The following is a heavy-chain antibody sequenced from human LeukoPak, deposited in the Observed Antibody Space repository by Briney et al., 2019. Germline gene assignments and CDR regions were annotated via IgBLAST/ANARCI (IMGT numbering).Heavy chain of an antibody. CDR3: ARQYSYDSRYFDY. J-gene: IGHJ4*02. D-gene: IGHD5-18*01. CDR2: ISSSGGTI. Sequence: GSLSPSLAAPGFPLKSYEINWVRPAPGRGPEWVSYISSSGGTIYYADSVKGRFTISRDNAKNSLYLQMNSLRAEDTAVYYCARQYSYDSRYFDYWGQGTLVTVSS. CDR1: GFPLKSYE. V-gene: IGHV3-48*03.